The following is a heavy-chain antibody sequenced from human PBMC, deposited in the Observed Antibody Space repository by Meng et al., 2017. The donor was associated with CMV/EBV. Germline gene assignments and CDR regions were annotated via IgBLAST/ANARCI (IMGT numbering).Heavy chain of an antibody. CDR1: GYTFTSYC. J-gene: IGHJ4*02. D-gene: IGHD3-3*01. CDR2: ISAYNGNT. CDR3: ARDTTIFGVVPRPWGY. V-gene: IGHV1-18*01. Sequence: ASVKVSCKASGYTFTSYCISWVRQAPGQGLEWMGWISAYNGNTNYAQKLQGRVTMTTDTSTSTAYMQLRSLRSDDTAVYYCARDTTIFGVVPRPWGYWGQGTLVTVSS.